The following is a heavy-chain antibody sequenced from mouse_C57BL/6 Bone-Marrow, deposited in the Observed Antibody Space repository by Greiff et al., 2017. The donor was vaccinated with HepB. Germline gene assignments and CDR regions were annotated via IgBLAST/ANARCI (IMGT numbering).Heavy chain of an antibody. J-gene: IGHJ1*03. CDR3: AREDYWYFDV. V-gene: IGHV1-64*01. Sequence: QVQLQQPGAELVKPGASVKLSCKASGYTFTSYWMHGVKQRPGQGLEWIGMIHPNSGSTNYNEKFKSKATLTVDKSSSTAYMQLSSLTSEDSAVYYCAREDYWYFDVWGTGTTVTVSS. CDR2: IHPNSGST. CDR1: GYTFTSYW.